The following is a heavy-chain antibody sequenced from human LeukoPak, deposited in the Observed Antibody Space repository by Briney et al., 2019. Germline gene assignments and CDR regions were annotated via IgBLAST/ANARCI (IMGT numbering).Heavy chain of an antibody. CDR3: ARALYSSGFYYFDY. J-gene: IGHJ4*02. Sequence: GGSLRLSCAASGFTVSSNYMSWVRQAPGKGLEWVSVIYSGGSTYYADSVKGRFTISRDNSKNTLYLQMNSLRAEDTAVYYCARALYSSGFYYFDYWGQGTLVTVSS. CDR2: IYSGGST. CDR1: GFTVSSNY. D-gene: IGHD6-19*01. V-gene: IGHV3-53*01.